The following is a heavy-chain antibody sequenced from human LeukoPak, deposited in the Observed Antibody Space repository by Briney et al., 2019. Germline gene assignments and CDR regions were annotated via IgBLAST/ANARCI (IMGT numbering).Heavy chain of an antibody. CDR2: IDYSGNT. CDR1: GGSISSSSYY. Sequence: PSETLSLTCTVSGGSISSSSYYWRWIRQPPGKGLEWIASIDYSGNTYYNLSLKSRVTMFVDTSKNQFSLRLRSVTAADTAVYYCARNPVAGFDFWGQGALVTVPS. V-gene: IGHV4-39*01. D-gene: IGHD6-19*01. J-gene: IGHJ4*02. CDR3: ARNPVAGFDF.